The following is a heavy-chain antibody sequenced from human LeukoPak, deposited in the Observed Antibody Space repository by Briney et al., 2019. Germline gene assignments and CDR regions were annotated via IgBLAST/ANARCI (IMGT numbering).Heavy chain of an antibody. V-gene: IGHV5-51*01. CDR2: IYPGDSDT. CDR1: GYSFTSYW. CDR3: ALYPSCSSTSCYPLFHWFDP. J-gene: IGHJ5*02. D-gene: IGHD2-2*01. Sequence: GESLKISCKGSGYSFTSYWIGWVRQMPGKGLEWMGIIYPGDSDTRYSPSFQGQVTISADKSISTAYLQWSSLKASDTAMYYCALYPSCSSTSCYPLFHWFDPWGQGTLVTVSS.